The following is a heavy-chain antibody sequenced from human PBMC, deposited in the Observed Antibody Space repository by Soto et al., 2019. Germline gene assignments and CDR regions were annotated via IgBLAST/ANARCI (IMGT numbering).Heavy chain of an antibody. V-gene: IGHV4-31*03. CDR1: GGSISSGGYY. D-gene: IGHD6-13*01. J-gene: IGHJ3*02. Sequence: QVQLQESGPGLVKPSQTLSLTCTVSGGSISSGGYYWSWIRQHPGKGLECIGYIYYSGSTYYNPSLKSRVTIAVDTSKNQFSRKLSSVTAADTAVYYCARSRSSCSLGAFDIWGQGTMVTVSS. CDR3: ARSRSSCSLGAFDI. CDR2: IYYSGST.